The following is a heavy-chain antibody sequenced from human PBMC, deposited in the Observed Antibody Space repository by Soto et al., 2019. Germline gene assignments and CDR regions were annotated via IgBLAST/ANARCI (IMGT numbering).Heavy chain of an antibody. Sequence: QVQLVESGGGLVKPGGSLRLSCAASGFTFSDYYMSWIRQAPGKGLELVSYISSSGSTIYYADSVKGRFTIARDNAKNSLYLQMNSLRAEDTAVYYCARDTVGGHSKFRAELDYWGQGTLVTVSS. CDR3: ARDTVGGHSKFRAELDY. CDR1: GFTFSDYY. D-gene: IGHD3-16*01. CDR2: ISSSGSTI. J-gene: IGHJ4*02. V-gene: IGHV3-11*01.